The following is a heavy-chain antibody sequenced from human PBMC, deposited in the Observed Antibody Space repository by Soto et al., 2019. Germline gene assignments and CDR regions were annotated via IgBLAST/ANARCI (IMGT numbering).Heavy chain of an antibody. CDR3: ARDRPGTIPGYDSVGLDY. J-gene: IGHJ4*02. Sequence: QVQLVESGGGLVKPGGSLRLSCVTSEFTFGDYYMSWIRQAPGKGLQWLSYISGSGRFIYYADSVKGRFTISRDNAKNSLYLQMNSLRTDDTAVYYCARDRPGTIPGYDSVGLDYWGQGTLVTVSS. D-gene: IGHD5-12*01. CDR1: EFTFGDYY. V-gene: IGHV3-11*01. CDR2: ISGSGRFI.